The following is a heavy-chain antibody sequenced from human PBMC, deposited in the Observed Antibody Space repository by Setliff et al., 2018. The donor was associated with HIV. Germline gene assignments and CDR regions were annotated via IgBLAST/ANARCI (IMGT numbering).Heavy chain of an antibody. CDR3: ASLFRLSGFWISFLPDY. V-gene: IGHV4-39*01. D-gene: IGHD3-3*01. CDR1: GDSVSRSNYY. Sequence: PSETLSLTCTVSGDSVSRSNYYWAWIRQPPGKGLEWIGSIDYNEITYYNPYLKSRVTLSVDTPKNQFSLYLISVTASDTAVYYCASLFRLSGFWISFLPDYWGQGILVTVSS. CDR2: IDYNEIT. J-gene: IGHJ4*02.